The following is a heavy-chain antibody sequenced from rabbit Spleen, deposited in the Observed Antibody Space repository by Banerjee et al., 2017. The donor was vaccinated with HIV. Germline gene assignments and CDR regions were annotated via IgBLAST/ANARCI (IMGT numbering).Heavy chain of an antibody. J-gene: IGHJ4*01. D-gene: IGHD1-1*01. V-gene: IGHV1S40*01. Sequence: QSLEESGGDLVKPGASLTLTCTASGVSLNDKDVMCWVRQAPGKGLEWIACINIVTGKSVYASWAEGRFIMSRTSSTTVTLQMTSLTAADTATYFCARDLVAVIGWNFNLWGPGTLVTVS. CDR3: ARDLVAVIGWNFNL. CDR2: INIVTGKS. CDR1: GVSLNDKDV.